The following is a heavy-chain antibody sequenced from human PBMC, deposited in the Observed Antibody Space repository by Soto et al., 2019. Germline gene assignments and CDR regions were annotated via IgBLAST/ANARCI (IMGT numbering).Heavy chain of an antibody. D-gene: IGHD6-6*01. V-gene: IGHV4-39*02. CDR3: ARDSSSSPYNYYGMDV. Sequence: SETLSLTCTVSGGSISSSSYYWGWIRQPPGKGLEWIGSIYYSGSTYYNPSLKSRVTISVDTSKNQFSLKLSSVTAADTAVYYCARDSSSSPYNYYGMDVWGQGTTVTVSS. J-gene: IGHJ6*02. CDR1: GGSISSSSYY. CDR2: IYYSGST.